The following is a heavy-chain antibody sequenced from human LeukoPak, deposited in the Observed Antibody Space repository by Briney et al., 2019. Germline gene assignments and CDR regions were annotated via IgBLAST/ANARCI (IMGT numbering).Heavy chain of an antibody. CDR2: IYHSGST. CDR1: GYSISSGYY. V-gene: IGHV4-38-2*02. CDR3: ARDRQQQLVYYYYYMDV. Sequence: PSETLSLTCTVSGYSISSGYYWGWIRQPPGKGLEWIGSIYHSGSTYYNPSLKSRVTISVDTSKNQFSLKLSSVTAADTAVYYCARDRQQQLVYYYYYMDVWGKGTTVTVSS. D-gene: IGHD6-13*01. J-gene: IGHJ6*03.